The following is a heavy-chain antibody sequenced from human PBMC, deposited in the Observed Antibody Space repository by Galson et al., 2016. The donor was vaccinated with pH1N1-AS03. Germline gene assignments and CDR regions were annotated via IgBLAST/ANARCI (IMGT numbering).Heavy chain of an antibody. J-gene: IGHJ6*02. CDR1: GSIFTGFY. Sequence: SVKVSCKASGSIFTGFYVHWVRQAPGQGLEWMGWINPNNGVTNYAQKFQAWVTMTGDTSISTAYMELYGLKADDTAVYYFARDPRGPCSSATCATTYYFGMDVWGQGTTVIVSS. D-gene: IGHD1-26*01. V-gene: IGHV1-2*04. CDR2: INPNNGVT. CDR3: ARDPRGPCSSATCATTYYFGMDV.